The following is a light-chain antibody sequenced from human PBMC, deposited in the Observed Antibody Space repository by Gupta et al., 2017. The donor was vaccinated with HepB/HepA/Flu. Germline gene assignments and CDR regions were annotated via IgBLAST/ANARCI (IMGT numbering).Light chain of an antibody. CDR3: SSYTSSSTLEV. J-gene: IGLJ2*01. V-gene: IGLV2-14*01. CDR2: DVS. CDR1: SSDVGGYNY. Sequence: QSALPQPASVSGSPAQSITISCTGTSSDVGGYNYVSWYQQHPGKAPKLMIYDVSNRPSGVSNRFSGSKSGNTASLTISGLQAEDEADYYCSSYTSSSTLEVFGGGTKLTVL.